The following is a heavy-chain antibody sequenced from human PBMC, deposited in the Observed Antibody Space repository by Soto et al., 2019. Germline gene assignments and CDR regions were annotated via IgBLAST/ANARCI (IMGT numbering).Heavy chain of an antibody. CDR1: GFTFSRYW. D-gene: IGHD5-18*01. CDR2: IKQDGSEK. CDR3: ARDFEGSYGYGPFEY. J-gene: IGHJ4*02. Sequence: EVQLVESGGGLVQPGGSLRLSGAASGFTFSRYWMSWVRQAPRKGLEWVANIKQDGSEKYYVDSVKGRFTISRDNAKNSVYLQMNSLRAEDTAVYYCARDFEGSYGYGPFEYWGQGTLVTVSS. V-gene: IGHV3-7*03.